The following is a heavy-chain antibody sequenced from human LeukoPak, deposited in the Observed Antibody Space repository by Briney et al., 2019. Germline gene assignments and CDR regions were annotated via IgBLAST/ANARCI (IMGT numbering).Heavy chain of an antibody. V-gene: IGHV3-23*01. CDR1: GFTFSSYA. D-gene: IGHD3-22*01. Sequence: GGSLRLFCAASGFTFSSYAMSWVRQAPGKGLESVSAISGSGGSTYYADSVKGRFTISRDNSKNTLYLQMNSLRAEDTAVYYCAKDQYYYDSSGYYGYWGQGTLVTVSS. CDR3: AKDQYYYDSSGYYGY. CDR2: ISGSGGST. J-gene: IGHJ4*02.